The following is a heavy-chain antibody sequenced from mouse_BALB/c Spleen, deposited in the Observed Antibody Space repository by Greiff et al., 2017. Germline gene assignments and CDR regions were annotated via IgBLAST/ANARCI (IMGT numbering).Heavy chain of an antibody. CDR2: INPYNDGT. V-gene: IGHV1-14*01. J-gene: IGHJ4*01. D-gene: IGHD2-3*01. Sequence: VQLQQSGPELVKPGASVKMSCKASGYTFTSYVMHWVKQKPGQGLEWIGYINPYNDGTKYNEKFKGKATLTSDKSSSTAYMQLSSLASEDSAVYYCARSGWLPSYAMDYWGQGTSVTVSS. CDR1: GYTFTSYV. CDR3: ARSGWLPSYAMDY.